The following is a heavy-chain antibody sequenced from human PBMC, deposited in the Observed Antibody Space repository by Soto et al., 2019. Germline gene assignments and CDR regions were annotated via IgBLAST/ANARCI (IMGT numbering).Heavy chain of an antibody. CDR3: ARAIKVWEVNYYFDF. V-gene: IGHV1-69*06. CDR1: GSTFNNFA. Sequence: QVVLLQSGAEVKEPGSSVRVSCQVSGSTFNNFAFSWVRQAPGHVPEWMGGIVVDSNTAEYSQRFQDRVTITADTATDTLYMELGSLTFEDTAVYYCARAIKVWEVNYYFDFWGQGTLVTVSS. J-gene: IGHJ4*02. CDR2: IVVDSNTA. D-gene: IGHD1-26*01.